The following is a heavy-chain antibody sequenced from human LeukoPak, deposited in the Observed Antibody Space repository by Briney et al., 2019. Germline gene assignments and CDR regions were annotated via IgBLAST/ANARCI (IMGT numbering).Heavy chain of an antibody. CDR1: GFSVTRNY. CDR3: AKEMWAAGTIDAFDI. D-gene: IGHD6-13*01. Sequence: PGGSLRLSCAASGFSVTRNYMSWVRQAPGKGLEWVSIIYSGGTTYYADSVKGRFTISRDNSKNTLYLQMNSLRAEDTAVYYCAKEMWAAGTIDAFDIWGQGTMVTVSS. CDR2: IYSGGTT. V-gene: IGHV3-53*05. J-gene: IGHJ3*02.